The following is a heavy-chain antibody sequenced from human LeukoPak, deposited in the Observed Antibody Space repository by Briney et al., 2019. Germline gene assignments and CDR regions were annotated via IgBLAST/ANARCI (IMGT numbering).Heavy chain of an antibody. CDR3: ARVSYDSSGSFNFDY. CDR1: GGSFSGYD. D-gene: IGHD3-22*01. J-gene: IGHJ4*02. CDR2: INHSGST. V-gene: IGHV4-34*01. Sequence: PSETLSLTCAVYGGSFSGYDWSWIRQPPGKGLEWIGEINHSGSTNYNPSLKSRVTISVDTSKNQFSLRLSSVTAADTAVYYCARVSYDSSGSFNFDYWGQGTLVTVSS.